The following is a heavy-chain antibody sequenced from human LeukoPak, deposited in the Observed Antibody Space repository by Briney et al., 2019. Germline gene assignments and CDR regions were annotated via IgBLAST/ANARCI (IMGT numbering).Heavy chain of an antibody. V-gene: IGHV4-4*07. CDR2: IYTSGST. J-gene: IGHJ3*02. Sequence: SETLSLTCTVSGGSISSYYWSWLRQPAGKGLEWIGRIYTSGSTNYNPSLKSRVTMSVDTSKNQFSLKLSSVTAADTAVYYCARGDPAPNDAFDIWGQGTMVTVSS. CDR1: GGSISSYY. D-gene: IGHD2-21*02. CDR3: ARGDPAPNDAFDI.